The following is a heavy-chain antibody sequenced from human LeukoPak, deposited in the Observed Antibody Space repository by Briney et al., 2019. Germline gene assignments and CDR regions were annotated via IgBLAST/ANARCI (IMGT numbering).Heavy chain of an antibody. V-gene: IGHV1-24*01. CDR2: FDPEDGET. CDR1: GYTLTELS. Sequence: ASVTVSCKVSGYTLTELSMHWVRQAPGKGLEWMGGFDPEDGETIYAQKFQGRVTMTEDTSTDTAYMELSSLRSEDTAVYYCATPLLVGATAFDYWGQGTLVTVSS. CDR3: ATPLLVGATAFDY. D-gene: IGHD1-26*01. J-gene: IGHJ4*02.